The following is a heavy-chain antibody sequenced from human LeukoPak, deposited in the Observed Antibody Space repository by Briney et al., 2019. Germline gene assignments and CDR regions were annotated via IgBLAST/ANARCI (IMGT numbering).Heavy chain of an antibody. CDR3: ARQYCGGDCYSLYYYGMDV. J-gene: IGHJ6*02. Sequence: GESLQISCKGSGYSFTSYWIGWVRQMPGKGLEWMGIIYPGDSDTRYSPSFQGQVTISADKSISTAYLQWSSLKASDTAMYYCARQYCGGDCYSLYYYGMDVWGQGTTVTVSS. CDR1: GYSFTSYW. CDR2: IYPGDSDT. V-gene: IGHV5-51*01. D-gene: IGHD2-21*02.